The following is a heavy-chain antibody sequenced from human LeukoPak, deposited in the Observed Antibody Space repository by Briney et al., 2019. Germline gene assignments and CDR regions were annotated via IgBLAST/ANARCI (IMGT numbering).Heavy chain of an antibody. CDR3: AREVGYCSSTSCEESAFDI. D-gene: IGHD2-2*01. J-gene: IGHJ3*02. CDR2: IKQDGSEK. Sequence: GGSLRLSCAASGFTFSSYWMSWVRQAPGKGLEWVANIKQDGSEKYYVDSVKGRFTISRDNAKNSLYLQINSLRAEDTAVYYCAREVGYCSSTSCEESAFDIWGQGTMVTVSS. CDR1: GFTFSSYW. V-gene: IGHV3-7*01.